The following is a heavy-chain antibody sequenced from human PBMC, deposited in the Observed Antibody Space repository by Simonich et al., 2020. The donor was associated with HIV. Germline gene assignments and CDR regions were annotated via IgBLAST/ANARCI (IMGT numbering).Heavy chain of an antibody. CDR2: INHSGST. Sequence: QVQLQQWGAGLLKPSETLSLTCAVYGGSFSGYYWSWIRHPPGKGLEWMGEINHSGSTNYHPSLKSRTTISVDASKNHVALKLSSVTAADTAVYYCARGGYCSGGSCYPLFSRYGMDVWGQGTTVTVSS. CDR1: GGSFSGYY. J-gene: IGHJ6*02. V-gene: IGHV4-34*01. CDR3: ARGGYCSGGSCYPLFSRYGMDV. D-gene: IGHD2-15*01.